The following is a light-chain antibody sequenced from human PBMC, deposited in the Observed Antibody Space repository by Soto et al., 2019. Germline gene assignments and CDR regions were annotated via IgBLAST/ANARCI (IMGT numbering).Light chain of an antibody. CDR2: GTS. CDR1: QNVGSRY. V-gene: IGKV3-20*01. Sequence: EIVLTQSPGTLSLSPGERATLSCRASQNVGSRYLAWYQQKPGQAPRLLIYGTSNRATGIPDRFSGSGSVTDFSLTISSLEPGDLAVYYCQQYGISPRTFGQGTKVEIK. J-gene: IGKJ1*01. CDR3: QQYGISPRT.